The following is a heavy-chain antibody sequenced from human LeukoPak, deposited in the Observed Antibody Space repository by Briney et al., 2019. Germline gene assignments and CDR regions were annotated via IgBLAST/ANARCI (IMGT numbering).Heavy chain of an antibody. CDR3: ARDPYSGGYGAYYYYYMDV. CDR1: GFTFSAYN. CDR2: ITTSSSYM. Sequence: GGSLRLSCAASGFTFSAYNMNWVRRTPGKGLEWVSSITTSSSYMFYADSVRGRFTISRDNAENSLYLQMNSLRDEDTAVYYCARDPYSGGYGAYYYYYMDVWGKGTTVIVSS. J-gene: IGHJ6*03. V-gene: IGHV3-21*01. D-gene: IGHD6-19*01.